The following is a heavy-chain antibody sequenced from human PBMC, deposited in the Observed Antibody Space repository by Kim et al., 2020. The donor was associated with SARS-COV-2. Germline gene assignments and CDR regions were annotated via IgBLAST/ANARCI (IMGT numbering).Heavy chain of an antibody. CDR3: ARGYDYLGAFDI. Sequence: SETLSLTCTVSGGSISSYYWSWIRQPPGKGLEWIGYIYYSGSNNYNPSLKSRVTISVDTSKNQFSLKLSSVTAADTAVYYCARGYDYLGAFDIWGQGTMVTVSS. J-gene: IGHJ3*02. CDR1: GGSISSYY. D-gene: IGHD4-17*01. CDR2: IYYSGSN. V-gene: IGHV4-59*08.